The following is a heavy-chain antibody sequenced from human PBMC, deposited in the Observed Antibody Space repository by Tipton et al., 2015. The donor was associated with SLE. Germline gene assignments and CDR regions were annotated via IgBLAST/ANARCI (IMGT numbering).Heavy chain of an antibody. D-gene: IGHD6-25*01. CDR2: IYYSGST. Sequence: TLSLTCTVSGGSISSSSYYWGWIRQPPGKGLEWIGSIYYSGSTYYNPSLKSRVTISVDTSKNQFSLKLSSVTAADTAVYYCARLDRGAAASWGQGTMVTVSS. CDR3: ARLDRGAAAS. CDR1: GGSISSSSYY. J-gene: IGHJ3*01. V-gene: IGHV4-39*01.